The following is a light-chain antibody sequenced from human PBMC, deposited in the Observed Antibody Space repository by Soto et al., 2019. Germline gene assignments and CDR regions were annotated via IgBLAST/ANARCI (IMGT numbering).Light chain of an antibody. CDR1: SSDVGGYNY. J-gene: IGLJ2*01. V-gene: IGLV2-14*01. CDR2: EVS. Sequence: QSALTQPASVSGSPGQSITISCTGTSSDVGGYNYVSWYQQHPGKVPKLIIYEVSNRPPGVSNRFSGSKSGNTASLTISGLQAEDAADYYCSSYTTSSTLLFGGGTKLTVL. CDR3: SSYTTSSTLL.